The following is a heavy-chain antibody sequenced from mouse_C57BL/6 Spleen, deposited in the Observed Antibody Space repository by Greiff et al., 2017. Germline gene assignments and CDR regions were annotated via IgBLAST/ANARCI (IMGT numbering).Heavy chain of an antibody. D-gene: IGHD2-4*01. V-gene: IGHV1-15*01. CDR2: IDPETGGT. CDR3: TRSGDYDGGFAY. CDR1: GYTFTDYE. J-gene: IGHJ3*01. Sequence: QVQLQQSGAELVRPGASVTLSCKASGYTFTDYEMHWVKQTPVHGLEWIGAIDPETGGTAYNQKFKGKAILTADKSSSTAYMELRSLTSEDSAVYYCTRSGDYDGGFAYWGQGTLVTASA.